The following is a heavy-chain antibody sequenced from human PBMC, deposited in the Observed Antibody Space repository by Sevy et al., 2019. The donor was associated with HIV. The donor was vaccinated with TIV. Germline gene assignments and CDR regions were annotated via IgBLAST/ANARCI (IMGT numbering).Heavy chain of an antibody. D-gene: IGHD5-12*01. CDR1: GFTFDDYA. CDR2: ITRNSYEAYGGTT. V-gene: IGHV3-49*03. J-gene: IGHJ4*02. Sequence: GGYLRLSFTTSGFTFDDYAMSWFRQAPGKGLEWVAFITRNSYEAYGGTTDSAASVKGRFIISRDDSKSIAYLQMNSLKTEDTAVYYCTRGLATADTPEYYFDYWGQGILVTVSS. CDR3: TRGLATADTPEYYFDY.